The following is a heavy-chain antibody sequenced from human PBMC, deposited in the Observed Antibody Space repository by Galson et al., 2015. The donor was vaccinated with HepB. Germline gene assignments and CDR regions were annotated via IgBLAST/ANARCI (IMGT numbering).Heavy chain of an antibody. CDR1: GFTFSSYA. CDR2: ISYDGSNK. V-gene: IGHV3-30-3*01. D-gene: IGHD1-1*01. J-gene: IGHJ6*03. Sequence: SLRLSCAASGFTFSSYAMHWVRQAPGKGLEWVAVISYDGSNKYYADSVKGRFTISRDNSKNTLYLQMNSLRAEDTAVYYCARDGKNSSGTPYYYYYYMDVWGKGTTVTVSS. CDR3: ARDGKNSSGTPYYYYYYMDV.